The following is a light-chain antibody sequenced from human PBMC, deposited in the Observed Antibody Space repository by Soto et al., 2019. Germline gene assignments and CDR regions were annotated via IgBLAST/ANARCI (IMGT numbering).Light chain of an antibody. V-gene: IGKV3-11*01. CDR1: QSVKIF. J-gene: IGKJ3*01. Sequence: EIVLTQSPATLSLSPGERATLSCRASQSVKIFLAWYQQKPGQAPRLLISDASDRATGVPARFSGSGSGTDFTLTISILEPEDFAVYYCQQRGDWPFTFGPGTKVDI. CDR2: DAS. CDR3: QQRGDWPFT.